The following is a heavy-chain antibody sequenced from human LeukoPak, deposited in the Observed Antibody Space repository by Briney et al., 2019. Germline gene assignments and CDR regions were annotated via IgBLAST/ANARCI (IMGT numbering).Heavy chain of an antibody. D-gene: IGHD6-6*01. V-gene: IGHV1-18*01. J-gene: IGHJ4*02. CDR2: MSAYNGNA. Sequence: ASVKVSCTASGYTFTSYGISWVRQAPGQGLEWMGWMSAYNGNANYAQKLQGRVTVTTDTSTSTAYMELRSLRSDDTAVYYCARRTYSRSSSIFDNWGQGTLVTVSS. CDR1: GYTFTSYG. CDR3: ARRTYSRSSSIFDN.